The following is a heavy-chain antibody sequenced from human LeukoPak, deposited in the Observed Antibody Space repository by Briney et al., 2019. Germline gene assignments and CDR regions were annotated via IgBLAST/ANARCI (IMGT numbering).Heavy chain of an antibody. CDR2: ISAYNGNT. D-gene: IGHD3-3*01. J-gene: IGHJ4*02. CDR3: ARERRYDFWSGYFCFDY. V-gene: IGHV1-18*01. CDR1: GYTFTSYG. Sequence: GASVKVSCKASGYTFTSYGISWVRQAPGQGLEWMGWISAYNGNTNYAQKLQGRVTMTTDTSTSTVYMELRSLRSDDTAVYYCARERRYDFWSGYFCFDYWGQGTLVTVSS.